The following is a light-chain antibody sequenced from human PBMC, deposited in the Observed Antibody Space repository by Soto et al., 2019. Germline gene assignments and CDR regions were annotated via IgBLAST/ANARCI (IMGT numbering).Light chain of an antibody. CDR2: AAS. CDR3: QQSYSTPYT. CDR1: QSISSY. J-gene: IGKJ2*01. Sequence: DIRMTQSPSFLSASVGDRVTITCRASQSISSYLYWYQQKPGKAPKLLIYAASSLQSGFPSRFRGSGSGTDFPLTTSLLRPEDFATYYCQQSYSTPYTFGQGTKLQIK. V-gene: IGKV1-39*01.